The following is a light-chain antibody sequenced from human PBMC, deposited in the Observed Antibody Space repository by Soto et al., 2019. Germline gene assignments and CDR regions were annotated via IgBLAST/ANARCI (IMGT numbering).Light chain of an antibody. CDR1: SSDVGGYNY. Sequence: QSALTQPASVSGSPGQSITISCTGTSSDVGGYNYVSWYQQHPGKAPKLMIYEVSNRPSGVSNRFSGSKSGNTASLTSSGLQAEDEADYYCSSYTSSSPLVLGGGTKLT. CDR3: SSYTSSSPLV. J-gene: IGLJ2*01. V-gene: IGLV2-14*01. CDR2: EVS.